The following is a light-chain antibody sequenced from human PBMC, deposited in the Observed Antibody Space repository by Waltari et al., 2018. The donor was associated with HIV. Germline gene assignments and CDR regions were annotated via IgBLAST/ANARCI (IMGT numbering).Light chain of an antibody. V-gene: IGKV1-9*01. CDR3: QQFKTHPLP. CDR2: AAS. CDR1: QGIRNS. J-gene: IGKJ3*01. Sequence: IQLTHSASFLTASVAYRVTFPCRASQGIRNSLACYQQRPAKAPNRLIYAASSLHSGVPSSVCCSRSGTDFPLTISSLQPEDLASSCCQQFKTHPLPFGPGTQV.